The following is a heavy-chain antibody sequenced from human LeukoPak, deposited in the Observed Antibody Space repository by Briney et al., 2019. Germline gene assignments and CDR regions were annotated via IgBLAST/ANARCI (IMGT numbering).Heavy chain of an antibody. V-gene: IGHV1-2*02. D-gene: IGHD6-19*01. Sequence: ASVKVSCKASGYTFTGYYMHWVRQAPGQGLEWMGWINPNSGGTNYAQKFQGRVTMTRDTSISTAYMELSSLRSEDTAVYYCARGSGSSGWYYYYYGMDVWGQGTTVTVSS. CDR3: ARGSGSSGWYYYYYGMDV. J-gene: IGHJ6*02. CDR2: INPNSGGT. CDR1: GYTFTGYY.